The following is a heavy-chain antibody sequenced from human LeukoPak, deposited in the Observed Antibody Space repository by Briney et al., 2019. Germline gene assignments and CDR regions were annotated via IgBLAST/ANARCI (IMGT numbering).Heavy chain of an antibody. D-gene: IGHD3-22*01. CDR1: GFTVSSNY. J-gene: IGHJ4*02. CDR2: VYSGGST. CDR3: ARGTRYYDSSGYPWIDY. V-gene: IGHV3-66*01. Sequence: PGGSLRLSCAASGFTVSSNYMSWVRQAPGKGLEWVSVVYSGGSTYYADSVKGRFTISRDNSKNTLYLQMNSLRAEDTAVYYCARGTRYYDSSGYPWIDYWGQGTLVTVSS.